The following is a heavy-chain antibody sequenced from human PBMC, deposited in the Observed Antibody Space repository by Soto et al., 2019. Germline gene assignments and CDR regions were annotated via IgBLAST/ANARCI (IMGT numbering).Heavy chain of an antibody. CDR1: GFTFSSYD. J-gene: IGHJ4*01. D-gene: IGHD3-22*01. CDR3: ARGTYYYDSSGYYAY. CDR2: ISSSSSYI. V-gene: IGHV3-21*01. Sequence: PGGSLRLSCAASGFTFSSYDMNWVRQAPGKGLEWVPSISSSSSYIYYADSVKGRFTISRDNAKNSLYLQMNSLRAEDTAVYYCARGTYYYDSSGYYAYWGQGTLVTVSS.